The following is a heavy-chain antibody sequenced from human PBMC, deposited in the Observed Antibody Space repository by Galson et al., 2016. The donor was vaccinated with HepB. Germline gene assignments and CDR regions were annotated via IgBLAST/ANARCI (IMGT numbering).Heavy chain of an antibody. V-gene: IGHV4-59*01. D-gene: IGHD5-18*01. CDR1: GGSISGYY. CDR3: AAGYNWDF. J-gene: IGHJ1*01. Sequence: SETLSLTCNVSGGSISGYYCSWIRQPPGKGLEWIGYIYYSGSTNYNPSLKSRVTISGDTSKNQLPLMLNDVTAADTAVYYCAAGYNWDFWGQGALVTVSS. CDR2: IYYSGST.